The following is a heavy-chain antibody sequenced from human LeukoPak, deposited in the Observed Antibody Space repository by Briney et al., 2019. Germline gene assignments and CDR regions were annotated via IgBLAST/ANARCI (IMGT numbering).Heavy chain of an antibody. Sequence: SETLSLTCIVSGGSISSYYWSWIRQPPGKGLEWIGYIYYSGSTNYNPSLKSRVTISVDTSKNQFSLKLSSVTAADTAVYYCARGPYGSGSYFYYGMDVWGQGTTVTVSS. D-gene: IGHD3-10*01. J-gene: IGHJ6*02. CDR1: GGSISSYY. CDR2: IYYSGST. V-gene: IGHV4-59*01. CDR3: ARGPYGSGSYFYYGMDV.